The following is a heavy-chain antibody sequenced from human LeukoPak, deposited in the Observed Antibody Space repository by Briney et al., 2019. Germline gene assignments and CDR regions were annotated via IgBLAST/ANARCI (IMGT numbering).Heavy chain of an antibody. CDR1: GFSFSSYG. Sequence: GRSLRLSCAASGFSFSSYGMHWVRQAPGKGLEWVAVISYDEIKKYYTDSVKGRFTISRDNSKNTLYLQMTSLRAEDTAVYYCAKDPHAANFRYYFEYWGQGAPLTVSS. J-gene: IGHJ4*02. D-gene: IGHD2-15*01. CDR3: AKDPHAANFRYYFEY. V-gene: IGHV3-30*18. CDR2: ISYDEIKK.